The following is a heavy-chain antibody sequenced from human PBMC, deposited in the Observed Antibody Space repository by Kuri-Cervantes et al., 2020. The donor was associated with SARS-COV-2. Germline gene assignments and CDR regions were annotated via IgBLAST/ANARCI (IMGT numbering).Heavy chain of an antibody. CDR3: ATLVGARPN. CDR2: ISGGGDDT. D-gene: IGHD1-26*01. V-gene: IGHV3-23*01. J-gene: IGHJ4*02. Sequence: GSLRLSCAASGFTCSNCPLSWVRQAPGKGLEWVSAISGGGDDTHYADSVKDRFTISRDNSKNSLYLQMNSLRAEDTALYYCATLVGARPNWGQGTLVTVSS. CDR1: GFTCSNCP.